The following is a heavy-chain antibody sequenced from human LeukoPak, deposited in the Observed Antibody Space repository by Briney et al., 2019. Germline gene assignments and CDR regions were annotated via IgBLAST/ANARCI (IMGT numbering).Heavy chain of an antibody. V-gene: IGHV1-2*02. CDR1: GFTFTGYY. J-gene: IGHJ6*03. CDR3: ARADYYGSGGNYYYYYMDV. D-gene: IGHD3-10*01. Sequence: ASVKVSCKASGFTFTGYYMHWVRQAPGQGLEWMGWINPNSGGTNYAQKFQGRVTMTRDTSISTAYMELSRLRSDDTAVYYCARADYYGSGGNYYYYYMDVWGKGTTVTVSS. CDR2: INPNSGGT.